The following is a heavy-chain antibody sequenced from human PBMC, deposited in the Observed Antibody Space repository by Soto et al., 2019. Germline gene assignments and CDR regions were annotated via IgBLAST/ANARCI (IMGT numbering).Heavy chain of an antibody. J-gene: IGHJ4*02. CDR2: INAGNGHT. CDR1: GFTFTNYA. Sequence: QIQLVQSGTEVKKPGASVKVSCVTSGFTFTNYAIQWVRQAPGQRPEWMGWINAGNGHTRYSQNFQGRVTITRDTTASTAYMELSSLISEDAAVYYCARGIWTMTRGSYYFDNWGQGTLVTVSS. V-gene: IGHV1-3*01. CDR3: ARGIWTMTRGSYYFDN. D-gene: IGHD3-10*01.